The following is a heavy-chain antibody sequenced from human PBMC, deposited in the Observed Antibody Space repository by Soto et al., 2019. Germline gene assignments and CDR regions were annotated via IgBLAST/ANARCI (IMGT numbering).Heavy chain of an antibody. CDR2: ISYDGSNK. CDR3: ARDAYRCYDFSGGRYYYGMDV. Sequence: QVQLVESGGGVVQPGRSLRLSCAASGFTFSSYAMHWVRQAPGKGLEWVAVISYDGSNKYYADSVKGRFTISRDNSKNTLYLQMNSLRAEDTAVYYCARDAYRCYDFSGGRYYYGMDVWGQGTTVTVSS. V-gene: IGHV3-30-3*01. D-gene: IGHD5-12*01. CDR1: GFTFSSYA. J-gene: IGHJ6*02.